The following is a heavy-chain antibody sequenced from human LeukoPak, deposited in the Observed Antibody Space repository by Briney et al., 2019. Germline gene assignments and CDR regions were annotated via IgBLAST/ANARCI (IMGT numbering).Heavy chain of an antibody. D-gene: IGHD2-15*01. CDR3: ARDPLAYCSGGSCNWFDP. CDR2: ISSSSSYI. CDR1: GFTFSSYS. J-gene: IGHJ5*02. Sequence: GGSLRLSCAASGFTFSSYSMNWVRQAPGKGMEWVSSISSSSSYIYYADSVKGRFTISRDNAKNSLYLQMNSLRAEDTAVYYCARDPLAYCSGGSCNWFDPWGQGTLVTVSS. V-gene: IGHV3-21*01.